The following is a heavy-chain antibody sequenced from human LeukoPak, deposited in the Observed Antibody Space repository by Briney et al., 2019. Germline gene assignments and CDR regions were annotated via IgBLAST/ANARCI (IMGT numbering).Heavy chain of an antibody. CDR1: GGSISSSSYY. V-gene: IGHV4-39*07. Sequence: SETLSLTCTVSGGSISSSSYYWGWIRQPPGKGLEWIGSIYYSGSTYYNPSLKSRVTISVDTSKNQFSLKLSSVTAADTAVYYRARGNYGDYVVDYWGQGTLVTVSS. D-gene: IGHD4-17*01. J-gene: IGHJ4*02. CDR2: IYYSGST. CDR3: ARGNYGDYVVDY.